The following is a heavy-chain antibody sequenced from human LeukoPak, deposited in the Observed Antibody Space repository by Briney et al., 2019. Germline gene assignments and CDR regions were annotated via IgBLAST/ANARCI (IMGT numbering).Heavy chain of an antibody. J-gene: IGHJ4*02. CDR1: GFTFGAYT. Sequence: GGSLRLSCAASGFTFGAYTINWVRQAPGKGLEWVSCIFSRSESILYADSVKGRFTISRDNSKNTLYLQMNSLRAEDTAVYYCAKGLPSGNSFDYWGQGTLVTVSS. D-gene: IGHD2-15*01. V-gene: IGHV3-21*04. CDR3: AKGLPSGNSFDY. CDR2: IFSRSESI.